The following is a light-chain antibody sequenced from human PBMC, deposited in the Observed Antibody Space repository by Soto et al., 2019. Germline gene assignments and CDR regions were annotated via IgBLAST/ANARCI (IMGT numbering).Light chain of an antibody. CDR1: QSISTW. Sequence: DIQMTQSPSTLSASVGDRVTITCRASQSISTWLAWYQQKPGKAPKVLIYTASNLQSGVPSRFSGVASGTECTLTISSLQPDDFATYYCQQYNGFSSWTFGQGTKVEV. CDR2: TAS. V-gene: IGKV1-5*03. J-gene: IGKJ1*01. CDR3: QQYNGFSSWT.